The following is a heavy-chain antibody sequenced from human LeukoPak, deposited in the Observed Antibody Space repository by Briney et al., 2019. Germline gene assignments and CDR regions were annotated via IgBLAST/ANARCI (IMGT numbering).Heavy chain of an antibody. D-gene: IGHD5-18*01. CDR2: INSDRSTT. Sequence: LPGGSLRLSCAASGFTFTTYWMHWVRQAPGKGLVWVSHINSDRSTTSYADSVKGRFTISRDNAKNTLYLQMNSLRAEDTAVYYCARDAVDTANAVWGQGTTVTVSS. CDR3: ARDAVDTANAV. CDR1: GFTFTTYW. V-gene: IGHV3-74*01. J-gene: IGHJ6*02.